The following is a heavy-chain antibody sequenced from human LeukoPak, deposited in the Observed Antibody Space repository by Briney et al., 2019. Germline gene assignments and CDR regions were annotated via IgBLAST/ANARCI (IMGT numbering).Heavy chain of an antibody. V-gene: IGHV1-18*01. CDR2: ISAYNGNT. D-gene: IGHD6-13*01. Sequence: GASVKVSCKASGYTFTSYGISWVRQAPGQGLEWMGWISAYNGNTNYAQKLQGRVTTTTDTSTSTAYMELRSLRSDDTAVYYCARVMYSSSWYDPYYYYYMDVWGKGTTVTVSS. CDR1: GYTFTSYG. J-gene: IGHJ6*03. CDR3: ARVMYSSSWYDPYYYYYMDV.